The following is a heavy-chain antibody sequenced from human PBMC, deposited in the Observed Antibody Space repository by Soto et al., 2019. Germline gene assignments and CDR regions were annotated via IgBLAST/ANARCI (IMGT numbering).Heavy chain of an antibody. J-gene: IGHJ4*02. Sequence: SETLSLTCTVSGGSIDGDNYYWSWIRQPPGKGLEWIGYIYFSGTTHYNPSLKSRIVISKDSSKNQFSLKLNSVTAADTAVYYCARTSWFDNSSSAHWGQGTLVTVSS. CDR3: ARTSWFDNSSSAH. CDR2: IYFSGTT. V-gene: IGHV4-30-4*01. D-gene: IGHD2-2*01. CDR1: GGSIDGDNYY.